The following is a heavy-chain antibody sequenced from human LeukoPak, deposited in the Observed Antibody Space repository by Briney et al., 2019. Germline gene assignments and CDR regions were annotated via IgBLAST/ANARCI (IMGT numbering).Heavy chain of an antibody. V-gene: IGHV3-21*01. D-gene: IGHD3-10*01. CDR3: ARGLEEGFGELPYNWFDP. Sequence: KPGGSLRLSCAASGFTFSSYSMNWVRQAPGKGLEWVSSISSSSSYIYYADSVKGRFTISRDNAKNSLYLQMNSLRAEDTAVYYCARGLEEGFGELPYNWFDPWGQGTLVTVSS. CDR1: GFTFSSYS. J-gene: IGHJ5*02. CDR2: ISSSSSYI.